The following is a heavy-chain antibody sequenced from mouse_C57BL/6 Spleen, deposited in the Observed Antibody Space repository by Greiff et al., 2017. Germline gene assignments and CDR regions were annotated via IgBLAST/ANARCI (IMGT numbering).Heavy chain of an antibody. D-gene: IGHD1-1*01. CDR3: ACDGSSYEYFDY. V-gene: IGHV1-4*01. J-gene: IGHJ2*01. Sequence: VQLQESGAELARPGASVKMPCKASGYTFTSYTMHWVKQRPGQGLEWIGDINPSSGYTKYNQKFKGKATLTADKSSSTAYMLLCSLTSVDSSVSYSACDGSSYEYFDYWGQGTTLTVSS. CDR2: INPSSGYT. CDR1: GYTFTSYT.